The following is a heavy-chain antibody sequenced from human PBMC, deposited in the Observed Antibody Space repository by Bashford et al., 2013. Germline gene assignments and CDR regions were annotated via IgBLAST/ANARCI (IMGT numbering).Heavy chain of an antibody. Sequence: WVRQVPGKGLEWMGRIDPRDSYTNYSPSFQGHVTISADKSISTAYLQWSSLKASDTAMYYCARHSYGSEFDYWGQGTLVTVSS. J-gene: IGHJ4*02. V-gene: IGHV5-10-1*01. CDR2: IDPRDSYT. D-gene: IGHD5-18*01. CDR3: ARHSYGSEFDY.